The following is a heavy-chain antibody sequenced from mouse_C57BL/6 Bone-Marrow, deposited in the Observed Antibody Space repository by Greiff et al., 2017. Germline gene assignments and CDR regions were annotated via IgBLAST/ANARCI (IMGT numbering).Heavy chain of an antibody. J-gene: IGHJ1*03. CDR2: IYPGNSDT. V-gene: IGHV1-5*01. CDR3: RGLLRSVEAGYCDV. CDR1: GYTFTSYW. D-gene: IGHD1-1*01. Sequence: EVQLQESGTVLARPGASVKMSCKTSGYTFTSYWMHWVKQRPGQGLEWIGAIYPGNSDTSYNQKFKGKAKLTAVTSASTAYMELSSLTNEDSAVYDCRGLLRSVEAGYCDVWGTGTTGTVSS.